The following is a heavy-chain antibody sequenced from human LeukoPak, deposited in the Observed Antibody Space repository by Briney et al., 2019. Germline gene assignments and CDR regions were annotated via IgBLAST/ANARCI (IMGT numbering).Heavy chain of an antibody. V-gene: IGHV1-2*02. CDR3: ARVRTRVVATQNWYFDL. CDR1: GYTFTGYY. CDR2: INPNSGGT. J-gene: IGHJ2*01. Sequence: GASVKVSCKASGYTFTGYYMHWVRQAPGQGLEWMGWINPNSGGTNYAQKFQGRVTMTRDTSISTAYMELSRLRSDDTAVYYCARVRTRVVATQNWYFDLWGRGTLVTVSS. D-gene: IGHD5-12*01.